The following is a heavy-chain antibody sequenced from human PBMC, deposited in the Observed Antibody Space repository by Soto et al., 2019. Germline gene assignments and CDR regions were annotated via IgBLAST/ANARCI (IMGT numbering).Heavy chain of an antibody. V-gene: IGHV3-23*01. J-gene: IGHJ4*02. CDR2: ISGSGDST. CDR3: AWGLSGY. D-gene: IGHD3-16*01. Sequence: GSLRLSCAASGFTFSTYAMSWVRQAPGKGLEWVSAISGSGDSTFYADSVKGRFTISRDNSKNTLDLQMNSLRAEDKDVYYCAWGLSGYWGQGTLVTVSS. CDR1: GFTFSTYA.